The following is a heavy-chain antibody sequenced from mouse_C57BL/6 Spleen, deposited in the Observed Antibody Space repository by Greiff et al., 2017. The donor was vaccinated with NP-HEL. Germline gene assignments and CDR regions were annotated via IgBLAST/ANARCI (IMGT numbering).Heavy chain of an antibody. D-gene: IGHD1-1*01. Sequence: VQLQQSGPGLVKPSQSLSLTCSVTGYSITSGYYWNWIRQFPGNKLEWMGYISYDGSNNYNPSLKNRISITRDTSKNQFFLKLNSVTTEDTATYYCARRHGSSSYYAMDYWGQGTSVTVSS. CDR3: ARRHGSSSYYAMDY. J-gene: IGHJ4*01. CDR2: ISYDGSN. CDR1: GYSITSGYY. V-gene: IGHV3-6*01.